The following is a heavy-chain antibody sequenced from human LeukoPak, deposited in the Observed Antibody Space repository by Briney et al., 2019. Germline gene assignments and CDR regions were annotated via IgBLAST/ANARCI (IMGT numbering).Heavy chain of an antibody. D-gene: IGHD4-17*01. CDR1: GFTFSSYA. CDR3: AKDFGDYGAFDI. J-gene: IGHJ3*02. CDR2: ISGSGGST. V-gene: IGHV3-23*01. Sequence: GGSLRLSCAASGFTFSSYAVSWVRQAPGKGLEWVSAISGSGGSTYYADSVKGRFTISRDNSKNTLYLQMNSLRAEDTAVYYCAKDFGDYGAFDIWGQGTMVTVSS.